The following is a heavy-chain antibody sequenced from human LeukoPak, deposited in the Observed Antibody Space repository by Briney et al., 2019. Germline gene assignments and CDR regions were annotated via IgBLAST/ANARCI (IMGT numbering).Heavy chain of an antibody. V-gene: IGHV3-7*01. CDR2: IKQDGSEK. D-gene: IGHD3-10*01. CDR3: AGGDDFDF. J-gene: IGHJ4*02. CDR1: GFTFSTYW. Sequence: GGSLRLSRAASGFTFSTYWMTWVRQAPGKGLEWVANIKQDGSEKYYVDSVKGRFTISRDNAKNSLYLQMNNLRAEDTAVYYCAGGDDFDFWGQGTLVTVSS.